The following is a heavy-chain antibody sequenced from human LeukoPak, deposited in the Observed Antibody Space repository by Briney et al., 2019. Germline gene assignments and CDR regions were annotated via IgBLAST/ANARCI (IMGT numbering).Heavy chain of an antibody. CDR1: GGSFSGYY. CDR3: ARGRQFLRFLDF. D-gene: IGHD3-3*01. V-gene: IGHV4-34*01. J-gene: IGHJ4*02. Sequence: KPSETLSLTCAVYGGSFSGYYWTWIRQSPEKGLEWIGEVNHSGSTKYNPSFRSRVTMSVDASKNQFSLYLTSMTAADTGVYYCARGRQFLRFLDFWGQGTLVTVSS. CDR2: VNHSGST.